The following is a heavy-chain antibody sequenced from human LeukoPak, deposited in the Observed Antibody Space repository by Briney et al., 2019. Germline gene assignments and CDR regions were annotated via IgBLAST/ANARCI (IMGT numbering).Heavy chain of an antibody. CDR2: ICNNGRVM. CDR1: GFTFSSYD. D-gene: IGHD6-13*01. J-gene: IGHJ4*02. V-gene: IGHV3-48*03. Sequence: PGGSLRLSCAASGFTFSSYDMNWVRQAPGKGLECVSYICNNGRVMYYTDSVKGRFTISRDNPKNSLYLQMNSLRVEDTAVYFCVAAAGSFDYWGQGTLVTVSS. CDR3: VAAAGSFDY.